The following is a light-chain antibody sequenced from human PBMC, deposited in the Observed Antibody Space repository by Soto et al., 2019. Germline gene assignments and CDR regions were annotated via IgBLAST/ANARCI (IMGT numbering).Light chain of an antibody. CDR2: GVN. Sequence: QSALTQPPSASGSPGQSVTISCTGTSGDFGDYNYVSWYQQYPGKAPKLMIYGVNRRPSGVPARFSASQSGNTASLTVSGLQTEDEAAYFCCSYTGRDNWVFGGGTKLTVL. CDR3: CSYTGRDNWV. V-gene: IGLV2-8*01. J-gene: IGLJ3*02. CDR1: SGDFGDYNY.